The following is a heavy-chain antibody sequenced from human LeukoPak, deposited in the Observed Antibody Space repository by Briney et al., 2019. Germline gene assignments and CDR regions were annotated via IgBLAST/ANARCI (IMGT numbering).Heavy chain of an antibody. CDR3: ARVGYQTIDFWSGYYPYYYYYYMDV. CDR1: GFTFRSYV. Sequence: PGGSLRPSCAVSGFTFRSYVMHWVRHAPGQGLEWVAAISYDASDEHYAGSVKGRFTISRDNSKNTLFLQMNSLTAEDTAVYYCARVGYQTIDFWSGYYPYYYYYYMDVWGKGTTVTVFS. J-gene: IGHJ6*03. D-gene: IGHD3-3*01. V-gene: IGHV3-30*03. CDR2: ISYDASDE.